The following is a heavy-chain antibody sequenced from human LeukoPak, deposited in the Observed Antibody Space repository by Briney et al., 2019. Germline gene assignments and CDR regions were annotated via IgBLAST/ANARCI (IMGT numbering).Heavy chain of an antibody. CDR3: AKANLETRTGARCYPFDR. CDR1: GFTFSDFA. J-gene: IGHJ4*02. D-gene: IGHD2-15*01. V-gene: IGHV3-23*01. Sequence: PGGSLRLSCAASGFTFSDFAMSWVRRTPNKGLEWVSAITGSGRNTYHADSVKGRLTISRDNSKNTLYLQMNSLRAGDTAVYFCAKANLETRTGARCYPFDRWGPGTLVNVSA. CDR2: ITGSGRNT.